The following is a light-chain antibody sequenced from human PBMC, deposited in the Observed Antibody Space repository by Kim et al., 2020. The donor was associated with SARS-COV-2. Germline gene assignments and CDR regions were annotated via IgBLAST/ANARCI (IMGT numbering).Light chain of an antibody. V-gene: IGLV1-47*01. CDR1: RSNIGTNF. Sequence: QSVLTQPSSASGTPVQRVTISCSGTRSNIGTNFVYWYQQLPGTAPKLLIHMNNERPSGVPDRFSGSKSGTSASLAISGLQSEDEADYYCAAWDDSLTGPMFGAGTQLTVL. CDR2: MNN. J-gene: IGLJ3*02. CDR3: AAWDDSLTGPM.